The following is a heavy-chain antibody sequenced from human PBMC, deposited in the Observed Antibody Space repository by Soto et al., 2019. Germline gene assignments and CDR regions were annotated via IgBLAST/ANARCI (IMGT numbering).Heavy chain of an antibody. CDR2: IYYSGST. CDR3: ARHAVSRQWLSTFDY. V-gene: IGHV4-61*08. D-gene: IGHD6-19*01. J-gene: IGHJ4*02. CDR1: GGSISSGGYS. Sequence: SETLSLTCAVSGGSISSGGYSWSWIRQPPGKGLEWIGDIYYSGSTNYNPSLKSRVTISVDTSKNQFSLKLSSVTAADTAVYYCARHAVSRQWLSTFDYWGQGTLVTVSS.